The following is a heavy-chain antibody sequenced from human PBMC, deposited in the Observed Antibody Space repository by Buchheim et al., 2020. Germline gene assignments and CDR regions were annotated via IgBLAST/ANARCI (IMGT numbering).Heavy chain of an antibody. Sequence: QVQLVESGGGVVQPGRSLRLSCAASGFTFSSYAMHWVRQAPGKGLEWVAVISYDGSNKYYADSVKGRFTISRDNSKNTLYLQMNSLRAEDTAVYYCARGGRFLEWLSWFDPWGQGTL. CDR1: GFTFSSYA. D-gene: IGHD3-3*01. CDR2: ISYDGSNK. CDR3: ARGGRFLEWLSWFDP. J-gene: IGHJ5*02. V-gene: IGHV3-30-3*01.